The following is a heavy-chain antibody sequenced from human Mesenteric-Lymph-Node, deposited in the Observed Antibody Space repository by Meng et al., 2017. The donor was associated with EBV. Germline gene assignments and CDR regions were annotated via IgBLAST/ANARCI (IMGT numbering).Heavy chain of an antibody. V-gene: IGHV4-4*02. Sequence: HDSGPGLWKPSGTLAPSVVASGAALTSANGWSWVRQPPGKGPEWIGEIFHSGITNYNPSLKSRITLSVDKSKNLFSLNLSSVTAADTAVYFCARRREYSSGWPIDYWGQGTLVTVSS. J-gene: IGHJ4*02. D-gene: IGHD6-19*01. CDR3: ARRREYSSGWPIDY. CDR2: IFHSGIT. CDR1: GAALTSANG.